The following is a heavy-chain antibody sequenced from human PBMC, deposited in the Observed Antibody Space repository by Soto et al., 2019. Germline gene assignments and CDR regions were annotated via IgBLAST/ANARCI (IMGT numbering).Heavy chain of an antibody. CDR2: ISWNSGRI. CDR1: GFTFDDYA. D-gene: IGHD6-19*01. V-gene: IGHV3-9*01. CDR3: AKGRSSGWYNAEYFQH. Sequence: EVQLVESGGGLVQPGRSLRLSCAASGFTFDDYAMHWVRQAPGKGLEWVSGISWNSGRIGDADSVKGRCTISRDNAKNSLYLQMNSLRAEDTALYYCAKGRSSGWYNAEYFQHWGQGTLVTFSS. J-gene: IGHJ1*01.